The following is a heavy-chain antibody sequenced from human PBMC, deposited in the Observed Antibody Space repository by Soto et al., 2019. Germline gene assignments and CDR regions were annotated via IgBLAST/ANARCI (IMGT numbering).Heavy chain of an antibody. CDR1: GFIFTNYW. V-gene: IGHV3-7*03. CDR3: ASARSSVGAPGGFIEF. D-gene: IGHD1-26*01. J-gene: IGHJ4*02. Sequence: EVQLVESGGGLVQPWGSLRLSCAASGFIFTNYWINWVRQAPGKGLEWVANINPAGSDRRYVDSVKGRFTISRDNAKNSVYLQMNSLRDDDTAVYYCASARSSVGAPGGFIEFWGQGSLVTVSS. CDR2: INPAGSDR.